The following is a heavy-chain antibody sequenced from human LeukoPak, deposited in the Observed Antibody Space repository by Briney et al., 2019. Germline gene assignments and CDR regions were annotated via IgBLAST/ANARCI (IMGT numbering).Heavy chain of an antibody. J-gene: IGHJ3*02. CDR3: AKSGGVIVYDAFDI. CDR1: GFTFSSYG. CDR2: ISYDGSNK. Sequence: GGSLRLSCAASGFTFSSYGMHWVRQAPGKGLEWVAVISYDGSNKYYADSVKGRFTISRDNSKNTLYLQMNSLRAEDTAVYYCAKSGGVIVYDAFDIWGQGTMVTVSS. D-gene: IGHD3-16*02. V-gene: IGHV3-30*18.